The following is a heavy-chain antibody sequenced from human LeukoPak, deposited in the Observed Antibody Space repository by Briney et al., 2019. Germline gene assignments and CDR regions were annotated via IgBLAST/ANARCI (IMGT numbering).Heavy chain of an antibody. CDR2: INANSGDT. V-gene: IGHV1-2*02. Sequence: ASVKVSCKASGYTFSDYYLHWVRLAPGQGLEWMGWINANSGDTTCARKFQGRVTMTRDTSISTAYMELSRLSSDDTAVYYCARLKPPDDYWGQGTLVTVSS. J-gene: IGHJ4*02. CDR1: GYTFSDYY. CDR3: ARLKPPDDY.